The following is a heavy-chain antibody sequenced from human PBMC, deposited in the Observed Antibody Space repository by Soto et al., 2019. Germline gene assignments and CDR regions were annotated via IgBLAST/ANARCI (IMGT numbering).Heavy chain of an antibody. J-gene: IGHJ4*02. V-gene: IGHV5-51*03. CDR3: ARPPLPGYSIHFNS. D-gene: IGHD2-15*01. CDR1: GYIFIDYW. CDR2: VYPRGSDT. Sequence: GGSLKISCEASGYIFIDYWIGWVRQMPGKGLEWMGIVYPRGSDTRYSPSFQGQVTISADRSTGTAFLQWRSLKASDTALYYCARPPLPGYSIHFNSWGQGTLVTVSS.